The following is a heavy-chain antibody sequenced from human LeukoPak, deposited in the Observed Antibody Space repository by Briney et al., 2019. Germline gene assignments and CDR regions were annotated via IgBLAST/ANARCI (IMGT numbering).Heavy chain of an antibody. V-gene: IGHV3-9*01. CDR2: ISWNSGSI. J-gene: IGHJ4*02. CDR1: GFTFDDYA. Sequence: GGSLRLSCAASGFTFDDYAMHWVRQAPGKGLEWVSGISWNSGSIGYADSVKGRFTISRDNSKNTLYLQMNSLRAEDTAVYYCASGYYDFWSGYFDYWGQGTLVTVSS. D-gene: IGHD3-3*01. CDR3: ASGYYDFWSGYFDY.